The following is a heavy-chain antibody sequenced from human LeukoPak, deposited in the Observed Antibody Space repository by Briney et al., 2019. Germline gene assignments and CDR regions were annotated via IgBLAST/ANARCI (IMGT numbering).Heavy chain of an antibody. Sequence: ASVKVSCKASGYTLTSYGISWVRQAPGPGLEWMGWISAYNGNTNYAQKLQGRVTMTTDTSTSTAYMELRSLRSDATAVYYCARDVPYYDSSGYPLPDYFDSWGQGTLVTVSS. V-gene: IGHV1-18*01. CDR3: ARDVPYYDSSGYPLPDYFDS. CDR1: GYTLTSYG. CDR2: ISAYNGNT. J-gene: IGHJ4*02. D-gene: IGHD3-22*01.